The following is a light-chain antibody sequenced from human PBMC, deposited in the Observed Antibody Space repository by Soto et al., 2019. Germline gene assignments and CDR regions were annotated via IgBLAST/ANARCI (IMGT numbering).Light chain of an antibody. V-gene: IGKV3-11*01. CDR3: QQRSNWPWA. Sequence: EIVLTQSPATLSLSPGESATFSCRASQSVTRYLAWYQQKAGQAPRLLIYEASNRATGVPARFSGAGSGTDFALTISSLEPEDFAVYYCQQRSNWPWAFGQGTKVEIK. CDR2: EAS. J-gene: IGKJ1*01. CDR1: QSVTRY.